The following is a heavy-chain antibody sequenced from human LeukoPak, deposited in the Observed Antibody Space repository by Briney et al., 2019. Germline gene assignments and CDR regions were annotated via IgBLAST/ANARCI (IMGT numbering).Heavy chain of an antibody. V-gene: IGHV1-69*04. Sequence: SVKVSCKASGGTFSSYAISWVRQAPGQGLEWMGRIIPILGIANYAQKFQGRVTITADKSTSTAYMELSSLRSEDTAVYYCAGVYGSGSYYYYGMDVWGQGSTVTVSS. CDR2: IIPILGIA. D-gene: IGHD3-10*01. CDR1: GGTFSSYA. CDR3: AGVYGSGSYYYYGMDV. J-gene: IGHJ6*02.